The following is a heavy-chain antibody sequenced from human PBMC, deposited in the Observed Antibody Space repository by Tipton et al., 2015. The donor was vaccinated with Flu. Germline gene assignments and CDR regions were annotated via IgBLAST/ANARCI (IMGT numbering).Heavy chain of an antibody. CDR3: ARYMGYYDYWSGFYAYFDY. D-gene: IGHD3-3*01. CDR2: ISRSGSI. V-gene: IGHV4-38-2*01. Sequence: TLSLTCAVSGDSISSDYQWGWIRQPPGKGLEWIASISRSGSIDNNPSLKSRVTISVDTSKNQFSLKLNSVTAADTAVYYCARYMGYYDYWSGFYAYFDYWGQGNLVTVSS. J-gene: IGHJ4*02. CDR1: GDSISSDYQ.